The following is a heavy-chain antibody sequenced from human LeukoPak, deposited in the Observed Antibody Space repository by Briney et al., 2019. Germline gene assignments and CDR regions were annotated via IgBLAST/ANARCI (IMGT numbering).Heavy chain of an antibody. Sequence: KPGGSLRLSCAASGFTFSDYYMNWIRQAPGKGLEWVSYITSRDSTIYYADSVKGRFTISRDNAKNSLYLQMNSLRAEDTAVYYCAREGRCSSTSCYATYYYMDVWGKGTTVTVSS. CDR3: AREGRCSSTSCYATYYYMDV. CDR2: ITSRDSTI. D-gene: IGHD2-2*01. V-gene: IGHV3-11*01. CDR1: GFTFSDYY. J-gene: IGHJ6*03.